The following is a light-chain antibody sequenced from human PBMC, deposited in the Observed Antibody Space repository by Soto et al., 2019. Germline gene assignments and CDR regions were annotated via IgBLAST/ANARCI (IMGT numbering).Light chain of an antibody. CDR2: KAS. V-gene: IGKV1-5*03. CDR1: QTISSW. Sequence: DIQMTQSRSSLSASVGDRVTITCRANQTISSWLAWYQQKPGKAPKLLIYKASTLKSGVPSRFSGSGSGTEFTLTISSLQPDDFATYYCQHYNSYSEAFGQGTKVDIK. J-gene: IGKJ1*01. CDR3: QHYNSYSEA.